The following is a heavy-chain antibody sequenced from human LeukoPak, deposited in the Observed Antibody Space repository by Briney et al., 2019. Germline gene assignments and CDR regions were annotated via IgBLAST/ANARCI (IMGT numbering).Heavy chain of an antibody. CDR3: ARETMVRGVIYYYYYMDV. V-gene: IGHV1-2*02. D-gene: IGHD3-10*01. J-gene: IGHJ6*03. CDR2: INPNSGGT. Sequence: GASVKVSCKASGGTFSSYTISWVRQAPGQGLEWMGWINPNSGGTNYAQKFQGRVTMTRDTSISTAYMELSRLRSDDTAVYYCARETMVRGVIYYYYYMDVWGKGTTVTVSS. CDR1: GGTFSSYT.